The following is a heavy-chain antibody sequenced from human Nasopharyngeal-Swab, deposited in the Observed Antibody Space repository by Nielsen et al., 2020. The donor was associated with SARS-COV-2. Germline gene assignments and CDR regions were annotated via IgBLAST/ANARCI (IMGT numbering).Heavy chain of an antibody. CDR3: AKDGTRRYSYVRFDY. D-gene: IGHD5-18*01. CDR2: ISWNSGSI. V-gene: IGHV3-9*01. Sequence: SLKISCAASGFTFDDYAMHWVRQAPGKGLEWVSGISWNSGSIGYADSVKGRFTISRDNAKNSLYLQMNSLRAEDTALYYCAKDGTRRYSYVRFDYWGQGALVTVSS. J-gene: IGHJ4*02. CDR1: GFTFDDYA.